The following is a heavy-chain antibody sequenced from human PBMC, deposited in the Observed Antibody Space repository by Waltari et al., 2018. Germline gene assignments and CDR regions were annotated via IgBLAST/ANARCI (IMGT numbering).Heavy chain of an antibody. Sequence: QVQLQESGPGLVQPSETLSLTCTVSGGSISSSYWSWIRQPLGKGLEWIGYIYYSGSTNYNPSLKSRVTISVDTSKNQFSLKLSSVTAADTAVYYCARQASIAARPRGWFDPWGQGTLVTVSS. CDR2: IYYSGST. V-gene: IGHV4-59*08. D-gene: IGHD6-6*01. J-gene: IGHJ5*02. CDR3: ARQASIAARPRGWFDP. CDR1: GGSISSSY.